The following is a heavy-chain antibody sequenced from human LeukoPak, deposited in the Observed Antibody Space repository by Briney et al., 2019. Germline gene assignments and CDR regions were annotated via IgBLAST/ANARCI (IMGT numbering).Heavy chain of an antibody. CDR3: SRVNPEAEGFDY. CDR2: VDTAGYT. D-gene: IGHD6-13*01. Sequence: GGSLRLSCAASEFTFSSYDMHWVRQGTGKGLEWVSAVDTAGYTYYPGSVKGRFTISRENAKNSLYLQMNSLRAGDTAVYYCSRVNPEAEGFDYWGQGTLVTVSS. J-gene: IGHJ4*02. CDR1: EFTFSSYD. V-gene: IGHV3-13*01.